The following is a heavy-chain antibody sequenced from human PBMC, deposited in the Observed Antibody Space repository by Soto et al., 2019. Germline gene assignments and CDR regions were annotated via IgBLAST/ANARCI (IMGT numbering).Heavy chain of an antibody. J-gene: IGHJ4*02. Sequence: SVKVSCKASGGTFSSYAISWVRQAPGQGLEWMGGIIPIFGTANYAQKFQGRVTITADESTSTAYMELSSLRSEDTAVYYCASSPTTVTIHSNPNFDYWGQGTLVTVSS. V-gene: IGHV1-69*13. D-gene: IGHD4-4*01. CDR2: IIPIFGTA. CDR3: ASSPTTVTIHSNPNFDY. CDR1: GGTFSSYA.